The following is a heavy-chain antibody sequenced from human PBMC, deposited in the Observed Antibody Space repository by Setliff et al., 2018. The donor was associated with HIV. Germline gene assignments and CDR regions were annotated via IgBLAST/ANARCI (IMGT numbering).Heavy chain of an antibody. D-gene: IGHD3-10*01. V-gene: IGHV5-51*01. CDR3: ARHPRGELWFGESPRERFFDY. CDR2: IYPDDSDT. J-gene: IGHJ4*02. CDR1: GYSFTSYW. Sequence: PGESLKISCKGSGYSFTSYWIGWVRQMPGKGLEWIGIIYPDDSDTRYSPSFQGQVTISADKSISTAYLQWSSLKASDIAMYYCARHPRGELWFGESPRERFFDYWGQGTLVTVSS.